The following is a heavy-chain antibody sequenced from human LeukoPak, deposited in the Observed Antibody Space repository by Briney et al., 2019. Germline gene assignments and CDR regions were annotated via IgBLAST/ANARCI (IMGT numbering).Heavy chain of an antibody. CDR2: IKSKTDGGTT. CDR3: ARVDAGYSYKYLFDY. V-gene: IGHV3-15*01. CDR1: GFTFSNTW. J-gene: IGHJ4*02. Sequence: PGGSLRLSCAASGFTFSNTWMSWVRQAPGKGLEWVGRIKSKTDGGTTDYAAPVKGRFTISRDDSKNTLYLQMNSLRAEDTAVYYCARVDAGYSYKYLFDYWGQGTLVTVSS. D-gene: IGHD5-18*01.